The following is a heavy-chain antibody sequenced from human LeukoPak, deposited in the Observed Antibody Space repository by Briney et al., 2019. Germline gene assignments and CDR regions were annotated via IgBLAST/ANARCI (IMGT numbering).Heavy chain of an antibody. Sequence: PSETLSLTCGVSGYPINNAYYWVWIRQPPGKGLEWIGSLYHPDSTYYNPSLKSRVTMSVDTSRNQFSLRLSFVTDADTAVYYCARQYDSYFYYYLDLWGKGTTVTVSS. CDR2: LYHPDST. CDR1: GYPINNAYY. V-gene: IGHV4-38-2*01. J-gene: IGHJ6*03. CDR3: ARQYDSYFYYYLDL. D-gene: IGHD2-2*01.